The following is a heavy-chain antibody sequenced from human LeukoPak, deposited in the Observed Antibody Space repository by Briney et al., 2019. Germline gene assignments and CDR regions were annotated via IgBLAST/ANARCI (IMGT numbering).Heavy chain of an antibody. CDR3: ARHAAFAEYQSHLTHFDY. D-gene: IGHD2-2*01. CDR2: IYHSGST. J-gene: IGHJ4*02. V-gene: IGHV4-59*08. CDR1: GGSISSYY. Sequence: SETLSLTCTVPGGSISSYYWSWIRQPPGKRLEWIGYIYHSGSTNYNSSHKSRVTISVDTSKNQFSLKLSSVTAADTAVYYCARHAAFAEYQSHLTHFDYWGQGTLVTVSS.